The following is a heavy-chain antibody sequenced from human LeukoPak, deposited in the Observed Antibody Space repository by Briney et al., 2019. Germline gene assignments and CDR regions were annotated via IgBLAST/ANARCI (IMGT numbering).Heavy chain of an antibody. J-gene: IGHJ4*02. CDR1: GFTFSSYG. Sequence: PGGSLRLSCAASGFTFSSYGMHWVRQAPGKGLEWVAFIRYDGSNKYCADSVKGRSTISRDNSKNTLYLQMNSLRAEDTAVYYCAKDKGHTVATIMGVGDYWGQGTLVTVSS. V-gene: IGHV3-30*02. CDR3: AKDKGHTVATIMGVGDY. D-gene: IGHD5-12*01. CDR2: IRYDGSNK.